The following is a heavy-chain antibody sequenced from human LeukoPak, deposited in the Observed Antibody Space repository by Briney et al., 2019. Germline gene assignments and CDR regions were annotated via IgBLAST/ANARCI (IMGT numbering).Heavy chain of an antibody. CDR1: GFTFSSYA. V-gene: IGHV3-23*01. CDR2: ISGSGGST. CDR3: AKGRYSSSGYFDY. D-gene: IGHD6-13*01. J-gene: IGHJ4*02. Sequence: GGSPRLSCAASGFTFSSYAMSWVRQAPGKGLEWVSAISGSGGSTYYADSVKGRFTISRDDSKNTLYLQMNSLRAEDTAVYYCAKGRYSSSGYFDYWGQGTLVTVSS.